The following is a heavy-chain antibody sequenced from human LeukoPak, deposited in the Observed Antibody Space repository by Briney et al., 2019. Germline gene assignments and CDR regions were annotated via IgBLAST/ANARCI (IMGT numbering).Heavy chain of an antibody. D-gene: IGHD3-22*01. CDR3: ARIGRTPRNGSGYRP. Sequence: ASVKVFCKASGGTFTSYAISWVRQAPGQGLEWMGGIIPIFGTANYAQKFQGRVTITADESTSTAYMELSSLRSEDTAVYYCARIGRTPRNGSGYRPWGQGTLVTVSS. CDR1: GGTFTSYA. CDR2: IIPIFGTA. J-gene: IGHJ5*02. V-gene: IGHV1-69*13.